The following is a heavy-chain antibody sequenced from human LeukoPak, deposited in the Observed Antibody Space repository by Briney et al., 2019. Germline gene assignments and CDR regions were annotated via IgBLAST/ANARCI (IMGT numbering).Heavy chain of an antibody. D-gene: IGHD3-22*01. CDR3: ARPITMIVESALDI. Sequence: GESLKISCKGSGYSFTSYWISWVRQMPGKGLEWMGRIDPSDSYTNYSPSFQGHVTISAGKSISTAYLQWSSLKASDTAMYYCARPITMIVESALDIWGQGTMVTVSS. J-gene: IGHJ3*02. V-gene: IGHV5-10-1*01. CDR1: GYSFTSYW. CDR2: IDPSDSYT.